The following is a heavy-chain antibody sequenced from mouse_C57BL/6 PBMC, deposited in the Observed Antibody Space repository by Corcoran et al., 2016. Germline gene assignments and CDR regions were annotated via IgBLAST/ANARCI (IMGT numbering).Heavy chain of an antibody. CDR2: IYWDDDK. V-gene: IGHV8-12*01. CDR3: ARSFYDGYSPLGFDV. J-gene: IGHJ1*03. Sequence: QVTLKESGPGILQSSQTLSLTCSFSGFSLSTSGMGVSWIRQPSGKGLEWLAHIYWDDDKRYNPSLKSRLTISKETSRNQVFLKITSVDTADTATYYCARSFYDGYSPLGFDVWGTGTTVTVSS. CDR1: GFSLSTSGMG. D-gene: IGHD2-3*01.